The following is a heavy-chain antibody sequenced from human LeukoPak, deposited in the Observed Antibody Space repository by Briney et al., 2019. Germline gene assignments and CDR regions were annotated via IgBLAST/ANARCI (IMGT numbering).Heavy chain of an antibody. J-gene: IGHJ4*02. V-gene: IGHV1-3*04. D-gene: IGHD3-9*01. CDR1: GYTLTSYA. Sequence: ASVKVSCKASGYTLTSYAVHWVRQAPGQRLEWMGSINKASGDTKYPQRFQGRVSIARDTSANTFYMDLSSLRSEDTAVYYCAGSHGAYFNWLGVYWGQGTLVTAAS. CDR3: AGSHGAYFNWLGVY. CDR2: INKASGDT.